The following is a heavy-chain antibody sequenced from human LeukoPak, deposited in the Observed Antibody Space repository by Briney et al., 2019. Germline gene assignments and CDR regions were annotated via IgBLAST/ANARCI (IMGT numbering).Heavy chain of an antibody. CDR1: AFTFSNYA. Sequence: GGSLRLSCAASAFTFSNYAMHWVRQAPGEGLEWVGMIWYDGSNENYADSVRGRFTTSRDNVKNTLYLQMSSLRAEDTAVYYCARGERVNLWIFEGYDYWGRGTLVTVSS. V-gene: IGHV3-33*01. CDR2: IWYDGSNE. J-gene: IGHJ4*02. D-gene: IGHD3-3*01. CDR3: ARGERVNLWIFEGYDY.